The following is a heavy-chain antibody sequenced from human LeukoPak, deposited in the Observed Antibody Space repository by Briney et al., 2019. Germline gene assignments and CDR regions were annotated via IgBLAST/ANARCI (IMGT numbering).Heavy chain of an antibody. CDR2: ISYEGSNE. CDR1: GFTSSSYT. V-gene: IGHV3-30-3*01. CDR3: ARDMHLVSLDY. J-gene: IGHJ4*02. D-gene: IGHD6-13*01. Sequence: GGSLRLSCAASGFTSSSYTMHWVRQAPGKGLEWVAVISYEGSNENYADSVKGRFTISRDNSKNTLYLQLNSLRAEDTAVYYCARDMHLVSLDYWGQGTLVTVSS.